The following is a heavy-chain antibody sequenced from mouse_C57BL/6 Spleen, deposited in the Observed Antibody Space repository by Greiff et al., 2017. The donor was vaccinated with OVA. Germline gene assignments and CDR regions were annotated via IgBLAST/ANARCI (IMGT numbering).Heavy chain of an antibody. CDR1: GYTFINYW. V-gene: IGHV1-63*01. CDR3: ARSDDLFLSFDY. J-gene: IGHJ2*01. Sequence: QFQLQQSGAELVRPGTSVKLSCKASGYTFINYWLGWAKQRPGHGLEWIGDFYPGGGYTNYNGKFKGKATLTADKSSSTAYMQFSSLTSEDSAVYYCARSDDLFLSFDYWGQGTTLTVSS. D-gene: IGHD1-1*01. CDR2: FYPGGGYT.